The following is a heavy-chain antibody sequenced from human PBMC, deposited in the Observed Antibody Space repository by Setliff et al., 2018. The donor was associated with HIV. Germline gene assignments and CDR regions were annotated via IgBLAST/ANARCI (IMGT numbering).Heavy chain of an antibody. D-gene: IGHD1-26*01. CDR1: GYPFTDYF. V-gene: IGHV1-2*02. CDR3: ANSRHFSGDYSFDY. J-gene: IGHJ4*02. CDR2: VNPASGGS. Sequence: ASVKVSCKTSGYPFTDYFIHWMRQAPGQGLEWLGWVNPASGGSDYAQNFQGKVTMTRDTSISTAYMQVTRLTSDDTAVYYCANSRHFSGDYSFDYWGQGTLVTVSS.